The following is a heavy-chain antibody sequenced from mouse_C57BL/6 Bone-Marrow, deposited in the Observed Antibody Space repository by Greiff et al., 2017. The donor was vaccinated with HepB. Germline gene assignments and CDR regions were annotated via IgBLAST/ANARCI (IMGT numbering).Heavy chain of an antibody. CDR1: GFSLTSYG. Sequence: VQLVESGPGLVQPSQSLSITCTVSGFSLTSYGVHWVRQSPGKGLEWLGVIWSGGSTDYNAAFISRLSISKDNSKSQVFFKMNSLQADDTAIYYCASPRGGYYGAMDYWGQGTSVTVSS. CDR3: ASPRGGYYGAMDY. V-gene: IGHV2-2*01. D-gene: IGHD1-2*01. CDR2: IWSGGST. J-gene: IGHJ4*01.